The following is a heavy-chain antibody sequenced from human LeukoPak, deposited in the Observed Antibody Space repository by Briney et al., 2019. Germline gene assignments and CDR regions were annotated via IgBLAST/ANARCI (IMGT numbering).Heavy chain of an antibody. V-gene: IGHV3-23*01. D-gene: IGHD6-13*01. J-gene: IGHJ4*02. CDR3: ARDRSQIPGYSSSWYY. Sequence: GGSLRLSCAASGFTFSSYAMGWVRQAPGKGLEWVSGISWKSGTIAYADSVKGRFTISRDNSKNTLYLQMNSLRAEDTAVYYCARDRSQIPGYSSSWYYWGQGTLVTVSS. CDR2: ISWKSGTI. CDR1: GFTFSSYA.